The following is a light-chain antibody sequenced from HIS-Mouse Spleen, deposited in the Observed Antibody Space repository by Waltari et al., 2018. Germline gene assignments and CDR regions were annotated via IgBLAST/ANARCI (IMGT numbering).Light chain of an antibody. CDR2: DVS. CDR3: CSYAGSYSYV. V-gene: IGLV2-11*01. CDR1: SSDVGGYNY. Sequence: QSALTQPRSVSGSPGQSVTIPCTGTSSDVGGYNYVSWYQQHPGKAPKLIYDVSKRPSGVPVRFSGSTSGNTASLTISGLQAEDEAEYYCCSYAGSYSYVFGTGTKVTVL. J-gene: IGLJ1*01.